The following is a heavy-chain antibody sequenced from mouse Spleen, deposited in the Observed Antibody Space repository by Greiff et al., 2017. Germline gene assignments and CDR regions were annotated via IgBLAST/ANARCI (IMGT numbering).Heavy chain of an antibody. D-gene: IGHD2-1*01. CDR1: GFTFSSYA. V-gene: IGHV5-9-3*01. CDR3: ARGDYGNPFDV. Sequence: EVKLVESGGGLVKPGGSLKLSCAASGFTFSSYAMSWVRQTPEKRLEWVATISSGGSYTYYPDSVKGRFTISRDNAKNTLYLQMSSLRSEDTAMYYCARGDYGNPFDVWGAGTTVTVSS. J-gene: IGHJ1*01. CDR2: ISSGGSYT.